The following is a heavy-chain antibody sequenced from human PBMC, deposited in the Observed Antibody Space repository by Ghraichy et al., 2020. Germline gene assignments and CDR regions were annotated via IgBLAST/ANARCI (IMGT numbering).Heavy chain of an antibody. V-gene: IGHV1-2*02. CDR3: VRVSTGWYFDS. CDR1: RSHVCTSVTFR. D-gene: IGHD6-19*01. Sequence: ASVKVSCKVGRSHVCTSVTFRIHVCRHALEQEIEWMAWINPNSGDTRYAQKFQGRVIVTRDMSINTAYMELSSLRSDDTAVYSCVRVSTGWYFDSWDQGTLLTVPS. J-gene: IGHJ4*02. CDR2: INPNSGDT.